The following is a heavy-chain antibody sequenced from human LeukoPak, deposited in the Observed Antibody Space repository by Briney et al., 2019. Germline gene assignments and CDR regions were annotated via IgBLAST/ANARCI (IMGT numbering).Heavy chain of an antibody. D-gene: IGHD5-12*01. V-gene: IGHV4-31*03. J-gene: IGHJ6*02. Sequence: TLSLTCTVSGGSISSGGYYWGWLRQRPGKGLEWFGYIYYSGGTFYNPALKSRVTISLDTSKNQFSLKLSSVTAADTAVYYCASSEATTTPPPYGMDVWGQGTTVTVSS. CDR3: ASSEATTTPPPYGMDV. CDR2: IYYSGGT. CDR1: GGSISSGGYY.